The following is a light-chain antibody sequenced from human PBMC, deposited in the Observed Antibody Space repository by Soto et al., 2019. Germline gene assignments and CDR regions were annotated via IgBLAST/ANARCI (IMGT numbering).Light chain of an antibody. V-gene: IGKV1-27*01. CDR1: QDIGTY. Sequence: DIRMTQSPSSLSSSVGDRVTIACRASQDIGTYLAWYQQKPGKVPKLLIYAASTLLSGVPSRFSASGSGTDFTLTITRLKHEDFATYSCKQLNRFGKGTRLEI. J-gene: IGKJ5*01. CDR3: KQLNR. CDR2: AAS.